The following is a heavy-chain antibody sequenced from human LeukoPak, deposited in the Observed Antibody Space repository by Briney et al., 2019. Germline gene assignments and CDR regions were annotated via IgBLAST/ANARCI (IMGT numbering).Heavy chain of an antibody. CDR2: MNPNSGNT. CDR1: GYTFTSYD. Sequence: GASVKVSCKASGYTFTSYDINWVRQATGQGLEWMGWMNPNSGNTGYAQKFQGRVTMTRDTSISTAYMELSRLRSDDTAVYYCARAPSTNWNYPHYYYYYGMGVWGQGTTVTVSS. D-gene: IGHD1-7*01. J-gene: IGHJ6*02. CDR3: ARAPSTNWNYPHYYYYYGMGV. V-gene: IGHV1-8*01.